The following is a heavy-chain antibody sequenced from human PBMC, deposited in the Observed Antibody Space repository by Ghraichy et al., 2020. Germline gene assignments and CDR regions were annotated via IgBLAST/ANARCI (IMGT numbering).Heavy chain of an antibody. CDR2: ISHDSDLT. D-gene: IGHD3-16*01. V-gene: IGHV3-21*01. CDR3: ARGYDDYDYS. CDR1: GFIFSNYN. Sequence: GKSLNISCAASGFIFSNYNMNWVRQAPGKGLEWVSSISHDSDLTYYADSVKGRFTVSRDNAKNLMYLQMNSLRAEDTAVYYCARGYDDYDYSGGQGTLVTVSS. J-gene: IGHJ4*02.